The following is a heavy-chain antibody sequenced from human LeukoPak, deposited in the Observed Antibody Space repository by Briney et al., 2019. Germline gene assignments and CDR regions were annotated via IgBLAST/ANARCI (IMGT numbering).Heavy chain of an antibody. CDR3: ARDNNYYGSGSYHDY. V-gene: IGHV4-59*01. J-gene: IGHJ4*02. CDR1: GDSIRSYY. Sequence: SETLSLTCTVSGDSIRSYYWSWIRQPPGKGLEWIGYIYYSGSTKYNPSLKSRVTISVDTSKNQFSLKLSSVTAADTAVYYCARDNNYYGSGSYHDYWGQGTLVTVSS. CDR2: IYYSGST. D-gene: IGHD3-10*01.